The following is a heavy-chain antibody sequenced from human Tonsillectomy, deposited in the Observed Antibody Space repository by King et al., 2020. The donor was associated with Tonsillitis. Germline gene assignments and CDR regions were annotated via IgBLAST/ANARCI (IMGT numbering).Heavy chain of an antibody. CDR3: ATRIIXXGAYXDY. V-gene: IGHV4-39*07. CDR1: GASISNSSYY. Sequence: QLQESGPGLVKPSETLSLTCTVSGASISNSSYYWAWIRQPPGKGLEWIGSMSYSGSSYYNPSLKSRVIISADTSKNQFSLKLNSVTAADTAIYYCATRIIXXGAYXDYWXXGTLVT. D-gene: IGHD2/OR15-2a*01. CDR2: MSYSGSS. J-gene: IGHJ4*02.